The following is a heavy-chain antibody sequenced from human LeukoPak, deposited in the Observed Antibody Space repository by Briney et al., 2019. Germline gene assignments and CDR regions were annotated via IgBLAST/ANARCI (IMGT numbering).Heavy chain of an antibody. D-gene: IGHD3-10*01. CDR2: IYYSGST. CDR1: GGSISSGGYY. J-gene: IGHJ5*02. Sequence: SQTLSLTCTVSGGSISSGGYYWSWIRQHPGKGLEWIGYIYYSGSTYYNPSLKSRVTISADTSKNQFSLKLSSVTAADTAVYYCAREVRGVISWFDPWGQGTLVTVSS. CDR3: AREVRGVISWFDP. V-gene: IGHV4-31*03.